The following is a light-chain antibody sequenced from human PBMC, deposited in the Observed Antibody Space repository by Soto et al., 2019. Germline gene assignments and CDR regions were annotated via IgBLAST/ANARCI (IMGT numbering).Light chain of an antibody. Sequence: DTVMTQSPDYLAVSLGERATLNCKSSRSVLYTSNNKNYLGWYQQKPGRAPNLLIYAASTLQTGVPSRFSGSGSGTYFTLTISSLQPDDFATYYCQQTYSSLVTFGQGTRLEIK. J-gene: IGKJ5*01. CDR2: AAS. V-gene: IGKV4-1*01. CDR3: QQTYSSLVT. CDR1: RSVLYTSNNKNY.